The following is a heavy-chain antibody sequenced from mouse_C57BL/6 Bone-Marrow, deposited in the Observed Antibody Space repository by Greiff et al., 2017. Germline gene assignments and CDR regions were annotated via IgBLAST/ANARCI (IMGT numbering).Heavy chain of an antibody. V-gene: IGHV1-50*01. Sequence: QVQLQQPGAELVKPGASVKLSCKASGYTFTSYWMQWVKQRPGQGLEWIGEIDPSDSYTNYNQKFKGKATLTVDTSSSTAYMQLSSLTSEDSAVYYCARAGVYYGSSLAWFAYWGQGTLVTVSA. J-gene: IGHJ3*01. CDR1: GYTFTSYW. CDR3: ARAGVYYGSSLAWFAY. CDR2: IDPSDSYT. D-gene: IGHD1-1*01.